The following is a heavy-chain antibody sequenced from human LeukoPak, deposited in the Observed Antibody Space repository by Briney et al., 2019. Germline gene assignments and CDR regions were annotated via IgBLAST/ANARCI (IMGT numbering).Heavy chain of an antibody. J-gene: IGHJ4*02. Sequence: GGSLRLSCAASGLTFSSYAMHWVRQAPGKGLEYVSAISSNGGSTYYANSVKGRFTISRDNSKNTLYLQMGSLRAEDMAVYYCAREGDPHYGDYDYWGQGTLVTVSS. CDR1: GLTFSSYA. D-gene: IGHD4-17*01. CDR3: AREGDPHYGDYDY. CDR2: ISSNGGST. V-gene: IGHV3-64*01.